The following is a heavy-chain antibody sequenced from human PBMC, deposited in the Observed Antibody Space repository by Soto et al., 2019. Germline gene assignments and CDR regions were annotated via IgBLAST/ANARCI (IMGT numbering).Heavy chain of an antibody. J-gene: IGHJ5*02. CDR3: ARDRDYGDYHNWFEP. D-gene: IGHD4-17*01. Sequence: SETLSLTCTVSGGSISSGGYSWSWIRQHPGKGLDWVGYIYYSGSTYYNPSLKSRVTISVDTSKNQFSLKLSSVTAAHTAVYYCARDRDYGDYHNWFEPWGQGTLVTVSS. V-gene: IGHV4-31*03. CDR2: IYYSGST. CDR1: GGSISSGGYS.